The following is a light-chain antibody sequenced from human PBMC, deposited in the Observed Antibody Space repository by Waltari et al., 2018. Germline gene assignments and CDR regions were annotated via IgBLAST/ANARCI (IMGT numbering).Light chain of an antibody. CDR2: DAS. CDR1: QRVSSSY. J-gene: IGKJ1*01. Sequence: EIVLTQSPAPLSLSPGERATLSCGASQRVSSSYLAWYQQKPGLAPRLLIYDASSRATGIPDRFSGSGSGTDFTLTISRLEPEDFAVYYCQQYGSSPPWTFGQGTKVEIK. V-gene: IGKV3D-20*01. CDR3: QQYGSSPPWT.